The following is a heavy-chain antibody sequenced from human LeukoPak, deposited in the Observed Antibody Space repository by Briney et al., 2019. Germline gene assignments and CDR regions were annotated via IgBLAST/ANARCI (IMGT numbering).Heavy chain of an antibody. CDR1: GFTVSDYY. V-gene: IGHV3-11*01. CDR3: ARGSITMIVYHVFDI. CDR2: ISSSGSTI. Sequence: GGSLRLSCAASGFTVSDYYMSWIRQAPGKGLEWVSYISSSGSTIYYADSVKGRFTISRDNAKNSLYLQMNSLRAEDTAVYYCARGSITMIVYHVFDIWGQGTMVTVSS. D-gene: IGHD3-22*01. J-gene: IGHJ3*02.